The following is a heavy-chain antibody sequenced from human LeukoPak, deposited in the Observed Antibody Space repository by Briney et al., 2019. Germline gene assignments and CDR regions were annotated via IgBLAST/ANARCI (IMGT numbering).Heavy chain of an antibody. J-gene: IGHJ6*02. Sequence: PSETLSLTCTVSGGSISSGDYYWSWIRQHPGKGLEWIGYIYYSGSTYYNPSLKSRVTISVDTSKNQFSLKLSSVTAADTAVYYCARDRRFGEPYYGMDVWGQGTTVTVSS. CDR3: ARDRRFGEPYYGMDV. CDR2: IYYSGST. CDR1: GGSISSGDYY. D-gene: IGHD3-10*01. V-gene: IGHV4-31*03.